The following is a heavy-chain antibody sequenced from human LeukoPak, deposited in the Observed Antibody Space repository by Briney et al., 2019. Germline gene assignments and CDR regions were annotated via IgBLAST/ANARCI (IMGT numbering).Heavy chain of an antibody. V-gene: IGHV3-48*03. CDR1: GFSFGSYE. Sequence: GGSLRLSCVGSGFSFGSYEINWVRQAPGKGLERVSYISDIGTTTHYADSVKGRFTIFRDNAKNSVYLLMDSLMAEDTAIYYCARDRSKVTAYDDALGIWGQGTMVTVSS. J-gene: IGHJ3*02. CDR2: ISDIGTTT. D-gene: IGHD2-21*02. CDR3: ARDRSKVTAYDDALGI.